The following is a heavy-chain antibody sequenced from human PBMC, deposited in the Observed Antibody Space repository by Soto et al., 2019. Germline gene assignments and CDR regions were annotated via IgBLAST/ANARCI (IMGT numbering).Heavy chain of an antibody. D-gene: IGHD3-3*01. Sequence: QLQLQESGPGLVKPSETLSLTCTVSGGSISSSSYYWGWIRQPPGKGLEWIGSIYYSGSTYYNPSLKSRVTISVDTSKNQFSLKLSSVTAADTAVYYCARRRSRSVGMDFWGQGTTVTVSS. J-gene: IGHJ6*02. CDR2: IYYSGST. CDR3: ARRRSRSVGMDF. CDR1: GGSISSSSYY. V-gene: IGHV4-39*01.